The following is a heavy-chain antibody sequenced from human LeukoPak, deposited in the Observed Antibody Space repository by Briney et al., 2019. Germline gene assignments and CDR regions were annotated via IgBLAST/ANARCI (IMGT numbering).Heavy chain of an antibody. V-gene: IGHV3-23*01. J-gene: IGHJ4*02. Sequence: GGSLRLSCAISGLTLSNYGMSWVRQPPGKGLEWVAGLSAGGGSTNYADSVKGRFTISRDNPKNTLYLQMNSLRAEDTAVYFCAKRGVVIRVILVGFHKEAYYFASWGQGALVTVSS. D-gene: IGHD3-10*01. CDR1: GLTLSNYG. CDR2: LSAGGGST. CDR3: AKRGVVIRVILVGFHKEAYYFAS.